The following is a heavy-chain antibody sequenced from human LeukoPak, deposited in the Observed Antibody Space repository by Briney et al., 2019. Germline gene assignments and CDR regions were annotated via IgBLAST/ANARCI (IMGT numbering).Heavy chain of an antibody. J-gene: IGHJ4*02. CDR1: GGSISTSSYY. D-gene: IGHD3-22*01. CDR2: FYYSGST. Sequence: TSETLSLTCTVSGGSISTSSYYWGWIRQPPGKGLERIGSFYYSGSTYYNPSLKSRVTISVDTSKNQFSLKLSSVTAADTAVYYCARVRYYDSSGYYVYYFDYWGQGTLVTVSS. V-gene: IGHV4-39*01. CDR3: ARVRYYDSSGYYVYYFDY.